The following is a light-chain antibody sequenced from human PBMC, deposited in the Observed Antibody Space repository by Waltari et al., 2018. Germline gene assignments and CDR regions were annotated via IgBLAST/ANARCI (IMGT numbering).Light chain of an antibody. V-gene: IGLV4-69*01. CDR1: SGHSSNI. Sequence: QLVLTQSPSASASLGASVKLTCTLSSGHSSNIIAWLQQQPEKGPRYLMKVNSDGSHSKGDEIPDRFSGSIPGAERYLTISSVQSDDEADYYCQTGGHGTWVFGGGTKLTVL. CDR3: QTGGHGTWV. J-gene: IGLJ3*02. CDR2: VNSDGSH.